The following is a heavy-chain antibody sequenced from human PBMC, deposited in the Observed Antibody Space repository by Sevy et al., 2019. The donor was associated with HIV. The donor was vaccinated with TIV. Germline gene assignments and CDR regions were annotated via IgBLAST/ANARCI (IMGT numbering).Heavy chain of an antibody. CDR1: GFTFDDYG. V-gene: IGHV3-20*04. D-gene: IGHD2-21*02. J-gene: IGHJ4*02. CDR3: ARERSCGGDSYYFDK. Sequence: GGSLRLSCAASGFTFDDYGMNWVRQTPGRGLEWVSGINGNGLATSYANSVKDRFTISRDNARNSLYLQMNSLRGEDTAFYYCARERSCGGDSYYFDKWGQGTLVTVSS. CDR2: INGNGLAT.